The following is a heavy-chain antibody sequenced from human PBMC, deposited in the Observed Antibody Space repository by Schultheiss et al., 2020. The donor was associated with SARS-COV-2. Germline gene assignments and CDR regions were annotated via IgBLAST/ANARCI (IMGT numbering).Heavy chain of an antibody. V-gene: IGHV3-23*01. CDR1: GFTFDDYA. D-gene: IGHD3-16*01. Sequence: GESLKISCAASGFTFDDYAMSWVRQAPGKGLEWVSAISGSGGSTYYADSVKGRFTISRDNSKNTLYLQMNSLRAEDTAVYYCARDRSYADTTTYYGNWFDSWGQGTLVTVSS. CDR2: ISGSGGST. CDR3: ARDRSYADTTTYYGNWFDS. J-gene: IGHJ5*01.